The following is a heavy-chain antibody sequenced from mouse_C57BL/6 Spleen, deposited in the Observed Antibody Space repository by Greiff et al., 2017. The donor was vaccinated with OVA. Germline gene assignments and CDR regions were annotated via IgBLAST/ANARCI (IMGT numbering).Heavy chain of an antibody. CDR1: GYTFTSYW. CDR3: ARSVLATGLFDY. V-gene: IGHV1-50*01. D-gene: IGHD1-1*01. CDR2: IDPSDSYT. Sequence: QVQLKESGAELVKPGASVKLSCKASGYTFTSYWMQWVKQRPGQGLEWIGEIDPSDSYTNYNQKFKGKATLTVDTSSSTAYMQLSSLTSEDSAVYYCARSVLATGLFDYWGQGTTLTVSS. J-gene: IGHJ2*01.